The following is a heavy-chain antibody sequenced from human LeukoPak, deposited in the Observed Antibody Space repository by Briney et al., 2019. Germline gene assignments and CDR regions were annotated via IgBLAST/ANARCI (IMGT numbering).Heavy chain of an antibody. CDR3: AGSSTRDLDY. D-gene: IGHD2-2*01. CDR2: IIPILGIA. CDR1: GGTFSSYA. J-gene: IGHJ4*02. V-gene: IGHV1-69*04. Sequence: GASVKVSCKASGGTFSSYAISWVRQAPGQGLEWMGRIIPILGIANYAQKFQGRVTITADKSTSTAYMELSSLRSVDTAVYYCAGSSTRDLDYWGQGTLVTVSS.